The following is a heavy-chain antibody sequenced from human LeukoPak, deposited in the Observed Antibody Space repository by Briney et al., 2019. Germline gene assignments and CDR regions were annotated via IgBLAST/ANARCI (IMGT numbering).Heavy chain of an antibody. CDR3: ARGYCSTGSCQYSFDC. D-gene: IGHD2-15*01. J-gene: IGHJ4*02. V-gene: IGHV3-23*01. CDR1: GFTFSSYS. CDR2: VSGSGVST. Sequence: PGGSLRLSCAASGFTFSSYSMSWVRQAPGKGLEWVSAVSGSGVSTHYGDSIKGRFTISRDNSKNTVDLQMDSLRAEDTATYYCARGYCSTGSCQYSFDCWGQGTLVTVTS.